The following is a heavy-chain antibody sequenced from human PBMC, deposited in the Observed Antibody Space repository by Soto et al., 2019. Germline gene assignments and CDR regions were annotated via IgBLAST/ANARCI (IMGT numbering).Heavy chain of an antibody. CDR2: MYNTGST. J-gene: IGHJ6*02. D-gene: IGHD2-21*02. V-gene: IGHV4-59*01. CDR1: GGSISGYY. CDR3: ARDLWGYCGTACYPLDV. Sequence: QVQLQESGPGLVKPSETLSLTCTVSGGSISGYYWSWIRQPPGKGLEWIGYMYNTGSTVYNPSFKRRVDLSVDTSKNQFSLKLNSVTAADTAVYYCARDLWGYCGTACYPLDVWGQGTTVTVSS.